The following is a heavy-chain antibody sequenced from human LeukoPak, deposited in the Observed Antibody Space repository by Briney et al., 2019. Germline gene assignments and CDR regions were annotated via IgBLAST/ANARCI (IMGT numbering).Heavy chain of an antibody. D-gene: IGHD3-9*01. CDR3: ARVTGYTIEDYFDY. J-gene: IGHJ4*02. CDR2: IYYSGST. Sequence: SETLSPTCTVSGGSISSSSYYWSWIRQPPGKGLEWIGYIYYSGSTNYNPSLKSRVTISVKTSKNQFSLKLRSVTAADTAVYYCARVTGYTIEDYFDYWGQGTLVTVSS. CDR1: GGSISSSSYY. V-gene: IGHV4-61*01.